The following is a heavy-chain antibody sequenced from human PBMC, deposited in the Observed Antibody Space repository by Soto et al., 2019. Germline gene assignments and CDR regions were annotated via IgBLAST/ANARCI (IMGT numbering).Heavy chain of an antibody. D-gene: IGHD4-4*01. Sequence: GGSLRLSCAASGFTFSSYAMSWVRQAPGKGLEWVSAISGSGGSTYYADSVKGRFTISRDNSKNTLYLQMNSLRAEDTAVYYCARGTTVTTLYYYYYMDVWGKGTTVTV. CDR1: GFTFSSYA. J-gene: IGHJ6*03. CDR2: ISGSGGST. V-gene: IGHV3-23*01. CDR3: ARGTTVTTLYYYYYMDV.